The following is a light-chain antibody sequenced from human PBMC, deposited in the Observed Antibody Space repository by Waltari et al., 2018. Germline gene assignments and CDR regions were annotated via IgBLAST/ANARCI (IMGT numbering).Light chain of an antibody. J-gene: IGLJ1*01. Sequence: QSGLTQPASVSGSPGQSITIPCPGTSSDVGNYNLVSWYQQYPGKAPKLMIYETTKRTAGGSERFSGSKSGNTASLTISGLQAEDEADYYCCSYAGLGTYVFGTGTKVTVL. CDR1: SSDVGNYNL. V-gene: IGLV2-23*01. CDR2: ETT. CDR3: CSYAGLGTYV.